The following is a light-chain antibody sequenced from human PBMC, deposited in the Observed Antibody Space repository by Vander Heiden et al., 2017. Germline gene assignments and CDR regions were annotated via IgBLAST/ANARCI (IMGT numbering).Light chain of an antibody. V-gene: IGLV3-25*03. CDR2: KDS. J-gene: IGLJ3*02. Sequence: SYELTQPPSVSVSPGQTARITCSGDALPKQYAYWYQQKPDQAPVLVIYKDSERPSGIPERFSGSSSGTTVTLTISGVQAEDEADYYCQSADSSGTSWVFGGGTKLTVL. CDR3: QSADSSGTSWV. CDR1: ALPKQY.